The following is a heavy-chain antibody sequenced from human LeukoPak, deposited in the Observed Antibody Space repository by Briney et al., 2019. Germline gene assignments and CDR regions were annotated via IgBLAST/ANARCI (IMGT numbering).Heavy chain of an antibody. J-gene: IGHJ3*02. V-gene: IGHV3-23*01. Sequence: HAGGSLRLSCAASGFTFSSYAMSWVRQAPGKGLEWVPAISGSGGSTYYADSVKGRFTISRDNSKNTLYLQMNSLRAEDTAVYYCAKESNIAVAGTGSAFDIWGQGTMVTVSS. CDR3: AKESNIAVAGTGSAFDI. D-gene: IGHD6-19*01. CDR2: ISGSGGST. CDR1: GFTFSSYA.